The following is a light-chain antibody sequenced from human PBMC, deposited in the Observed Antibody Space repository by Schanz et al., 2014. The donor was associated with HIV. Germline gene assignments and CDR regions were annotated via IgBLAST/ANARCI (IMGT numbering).Light chain of an antibody. CDR1: RSNIGAGNG. J-gene: IGLJ1*01. CDR3: QSFDSSLSAYV. CDR2: GND. V-gene: IGLV1-40*01. Sequence: QSVLTQPPSVSGALGQRVTISCTGSRSNIGAGNGVNWYQQLPGTAPKLLIYGNDNRPSGVPDRFSASKSGTSASLAITGLQAEDEADFYCQSFDSSLSAYVFGTGTKLTVL.